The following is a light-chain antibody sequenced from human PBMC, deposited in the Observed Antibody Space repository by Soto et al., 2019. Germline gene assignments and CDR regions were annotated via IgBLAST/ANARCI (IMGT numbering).Light chain of an antibody. CDR2: GAS. J-gene: IGKJ1*01. V-gene: IGKV3-15*01. Sequence: EIVMTQSPATLSVSPGERATLSCRASQSVSSNLAWYEQKPGQAPRLLIYGASIRAAGFPARFSGGGSGTEFTLTISSLQSEDFAVYYCQQYNNWPRTFGQGTKVEI. CDR3: QQYNNWPRT. CDR1: QSVSSN.